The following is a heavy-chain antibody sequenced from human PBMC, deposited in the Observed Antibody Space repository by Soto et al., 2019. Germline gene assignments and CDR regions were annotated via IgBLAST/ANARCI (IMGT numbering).Heavy chain of an antibody. V-gene: IGHV1-69*08. CDR3: ARDSPIGSTFSGYDAIDS. D-gene: IGHD5-12*01. Sequence: QVQLVQSGAEVKKPGSSVKVSCKASGGTFSTSTFTWVRQAPGQGLEWMGRTIPLLNVADYAQDFQGRLTVTADKSTSTTYMELTSMSSKDTAVYYCARDSPIGSTFSGYDAIDSWGQGTLGTVSS. CDR1: GGTFSTST. J-gene: IGHJ4*02. CDR2: TIPLLNVA.